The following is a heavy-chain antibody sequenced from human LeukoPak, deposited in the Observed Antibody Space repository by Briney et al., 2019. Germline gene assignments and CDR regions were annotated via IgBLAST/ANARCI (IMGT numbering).Heavy chain of an antibody. V-gene: IGHV4-34*01. J-gene: IGHJ6*03. CDR2: KYYSGST. CDR3: ARVVATFEYYYYYYMDV. CDR1: GGSFSGYY. D-gene: IGHD2-2*01. Sequence: SETLSLTCAVYGGSFSGYYWSWIRQPPGKGLEWIGTKYYSGSTYYNPSLKSRVTISVDTSKNQFSLKLSSVTAADTAVYYCARVVATFEYYYYYYMDVWGKGTTVTVSS.